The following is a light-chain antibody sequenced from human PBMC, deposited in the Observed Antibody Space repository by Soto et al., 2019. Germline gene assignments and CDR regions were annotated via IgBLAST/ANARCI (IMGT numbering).Light chain of an antibody. CDR1: TSNIGAGYD. J-gene: IGLJ2*01. V-gene: IGLV1-40*01. Sequence: QSVLTQPPSVSGAPGQRVTISCTGSTSNIGAGYDVHWYQQLPGTAPKLLIYGNTNRPSGVPDRFSGSKSGTSASLAITGLQAEDEADYYCKSYDSSLSGSEVFGGGTKVTVL. CDR3: KSYDSSLSGSEV. CDR2: GNT.